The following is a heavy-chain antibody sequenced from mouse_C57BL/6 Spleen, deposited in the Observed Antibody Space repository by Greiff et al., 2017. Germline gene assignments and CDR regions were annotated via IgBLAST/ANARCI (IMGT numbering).Heavy chain of an antibody. J-gene: IGHJ2*01. V-gene: IGHV5-12*01. D-gene: IGHD5-1*01. CDR3: ARHYLYYFDY. CDR2: ISNGGGST. CDR1: GFTFSDYY. Sequence: DVKLVESGGGLVQPGGSLKLSCAASGFTFSDYYMYWVRQTPEKRLEWVAYISNGGGSTYYPDTVKGRFTISRDNAKNTLYLQRGRLKSEDTAMYYCARHYLYYFDYWGQGTTLTVSS.